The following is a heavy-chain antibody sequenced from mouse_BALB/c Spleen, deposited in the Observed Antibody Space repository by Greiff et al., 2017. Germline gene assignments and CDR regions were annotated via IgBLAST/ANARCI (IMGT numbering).Heavy chain of an antibody. CDR1: GFTFSSYA. V-gene: IGHV5-6-5*01. J-gene: IGHJ4*01. CDR2: ISSGGST. CDR3: AKGVRRPYAMDY. D-gene: IGHD2-14*01. Sequence: DVMLVESGGGLVKPGGSLKLSCAASGFTFSSYAMSWVRQTPEKRLEWVASISSGGSTYYPDSVKGRFTISRDNARNILYLQMSSLRSEDTAMYYCAKGVRRPYAMDYWGQGTSVTVSS.